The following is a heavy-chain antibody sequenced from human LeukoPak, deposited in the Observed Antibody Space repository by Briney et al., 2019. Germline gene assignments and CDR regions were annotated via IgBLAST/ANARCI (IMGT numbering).Heavy chain of an antibody. J-gene: IGHJ4*02. Sequence: SETLSLTCAVYGGSFSGYYWSWIRQPPGKGLEWIGEINHSGSTNYNPSLKGRVTISVDTSKNQFPLKLSSVTAADTAVYYCARNPAHFDYWGQGTLVTVSS. CDR3: ARNPAHFDY. CDR1: GGSFSGYY. CDR2: INHSGST. V-gene: IGHV4-34*01.